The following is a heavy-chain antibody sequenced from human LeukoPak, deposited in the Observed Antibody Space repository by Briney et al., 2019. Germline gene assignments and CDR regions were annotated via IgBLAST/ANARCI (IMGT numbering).Heavy chain of an antibody. CDR1: RFTFSSSW. V-gene: IGHV3-7*01. CDR3: TRSRRDGNDY. Sequence: GGSLRLSCAASRFTFSSSWMSWVRQAPGKGLEWVANINEDGSAKYYVDSVKGRFTISRDNAKRSLDLQVNSLRAEDTAVYYCTRSRRDGNDYWGQGTLVTVSS. J-gene: IGHJ4*02. CDR2: INEDGSAK. D-gene: IGHD5-24*01.